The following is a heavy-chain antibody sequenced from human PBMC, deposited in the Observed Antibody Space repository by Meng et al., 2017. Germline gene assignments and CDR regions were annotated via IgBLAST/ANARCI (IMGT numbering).Heavy chain of an antibody. J-gene: IGHJ4*02. V-gene: IGHV3-7*01. D-gene: IGHD1-26*01. CDR2: IKQDGSEK. CDR1: GFTFNSHW. Sequence: GESLKISCAASGFTFNSHWMSWVRQAPGKGLEWVANIKQDGSEKYYVDSVEGRFTISRDNAKNSLSLEMNSLRVEDTAVYYCARDKTVGATIFDCWGQGTLVTVSS. CDR3: ARDKTVGATIFDC.